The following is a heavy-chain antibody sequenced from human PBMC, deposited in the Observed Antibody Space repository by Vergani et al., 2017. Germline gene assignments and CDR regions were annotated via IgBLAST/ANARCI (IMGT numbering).Heavy chain of an antibody. D-gene: IGHD6-19*01. Sequence: QVQLQESGPGLVKPSETLSLTCTVSGGSISSYYWSWIRQPPGKGLEWIGYIYYSGSTNYNPSLKSRVTISGDTSKNQFSLKLSSVTAADTAVYYCARVGQWLPPPPYPYYFDYWGQGTLVTVSS. CDR1: GGSISSYY. CDR3: ARVGQWLPPPPYPYYFDY. V-gene: IGHV4-59*01. CDR2: IYYSGST. J-gene: IGHJ4*02.